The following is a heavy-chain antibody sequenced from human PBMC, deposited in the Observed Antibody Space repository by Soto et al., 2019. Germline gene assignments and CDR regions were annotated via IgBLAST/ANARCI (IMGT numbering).Heavy chain of an antibody. CDR3: ARYNWNYGTTAFDY. CDR2: IKQDGSEK. D-gene: IGHD1-7*01. V-gene: IGHV3-7*01. J-gene: IGHJ4*02. CDR1: GFTFSSYW. Sequence: GGSLRLSCEASGFTFSSYWMSWVRQAPGKGLEWVANIKQDGSEKYYVDSVKGRFTIPRDNAKNSLYLQMNSLRAEDTAVYYCARYNWNYGTTAFDYWGQGTLVTVSS.